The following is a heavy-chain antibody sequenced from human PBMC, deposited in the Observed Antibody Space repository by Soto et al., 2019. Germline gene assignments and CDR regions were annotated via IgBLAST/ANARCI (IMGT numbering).Heavy chain of an antibody. V-gene: IGHV4-59*01. CDR3: ARPHGGSSGWDNWFDP. CDR1: GGSISSYY. CDR2: IYYRGST. J-gene: IGHJ5*02. Sequence: PSETLSLTCTVSGGSISSYYWSWIRQPPGKGLEWIGYIYYRGSTNYNPSLKSRVTISVDTSKNQFSLKLSSVTAADTAVYYCARPHGGSSGWDNWFDPWGQGTLVTVSS. D-gene: IGHD6-25*01.